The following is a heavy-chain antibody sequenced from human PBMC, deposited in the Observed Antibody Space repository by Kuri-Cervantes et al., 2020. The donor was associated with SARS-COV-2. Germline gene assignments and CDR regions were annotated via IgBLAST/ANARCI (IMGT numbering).Heavy chain of an antibody. Sequence: GGSLRLSCAASGFTFSSYEMNWVRQAPGKGLEWVSYISSSGSTIYYADSVKGRFTISRDNAKNSLYLQMNSLRAEDTAVYYCAISAAAGPFDYWGQGTLVTVSS. V-gene: IGHV3-48*03. CDR1: GFTFSSYE. CDR2: ISSSGSTI. CDR3: AISAAAGPFDY. J-gene: IGHJ4*02. D-gene: IGHD6-13*01.